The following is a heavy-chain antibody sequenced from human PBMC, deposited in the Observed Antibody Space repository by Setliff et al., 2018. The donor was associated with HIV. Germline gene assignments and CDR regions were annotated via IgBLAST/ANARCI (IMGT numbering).Heavy chain of an antibody. CDR2: IVVGSGNS. Sequence: SVKVSCKASGFTFSSSVIQWMRQARGQRLEWIGWIVVGSGNSNHAQKFQERVTISRDMSTSTAYMELSGLRSEDTAVYYCAAAPSPAAPGNWGQGTLVTVSS. CDR1: GFTFSSSV. J-gene: IGHJ4*02. CDR3: AAAPSPAAPGN. D-gene: IGHD6-25*01. V-gene: IGHV1-58*02.